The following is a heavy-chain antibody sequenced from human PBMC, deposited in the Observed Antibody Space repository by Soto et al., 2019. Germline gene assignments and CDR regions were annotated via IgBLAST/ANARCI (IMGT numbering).Heavy chain of an antibody. CDR2: IIPIFGTA. CDR1: GGTFSSYA. V-gene: IGHV1-69*01. Sequence: QVQLVQSGAEVKKPGSSVKVSCKASGGTFSSYAISWVRQAPGQGLEWMGGIIPIFGTANYAQKFQGRVTITADEYKSTAYMELSSLRSEDTDVYYCAREKYCSSTSCYHTAYYYYGMDFWGQGTTVTVSS. CDR3: AREKYCSSTSCYHTAYYYYGMDF. D-gene: IGHD2-2*01. J-gene: IGHJ6*02.